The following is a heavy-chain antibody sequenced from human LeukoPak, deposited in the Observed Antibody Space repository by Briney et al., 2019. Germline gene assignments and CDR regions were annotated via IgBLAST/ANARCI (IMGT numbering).Heavy chain of an antibody. CDR2: INPISGGT. Sequence: EASVKVSCKASGYTFTGYYIHWVRQAPGQGLEWMGWINPISGGTNYAQKFQGRVTMTRDTSITTAYMELSSLRSDDTAVYYCARDGGGSYVEALFDLWGRGTLVTVSS. J-gene: IGHJ2*01. V-gene: IGHV1-2*02. D-gene: IGHD1-26*01. CDR3: ARDGGGSYVEALFDL. CDR1: GYTFTGYY.